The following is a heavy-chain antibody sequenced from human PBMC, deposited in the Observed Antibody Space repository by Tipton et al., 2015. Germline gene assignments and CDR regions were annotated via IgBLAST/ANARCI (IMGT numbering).Heavy chain of an antibody. CDR3: AKELTMTYPFDL. CDR1: GGSISSINW. D-gene: IGHD3-22*01. J-gene: IGHJ2*01. Sequence: TLSLTCTVSGGSISSINWWTWVRQPPGKGLVWIGQIYHSGDTNYNPSLTSRVTMSVDKSNNQFSLRLTSVTAADTALYYCAKELTMTYPFDLWGRGTLVTVSS. CDR2: IYHSGDT. V-gene: IGHV4-4*02.